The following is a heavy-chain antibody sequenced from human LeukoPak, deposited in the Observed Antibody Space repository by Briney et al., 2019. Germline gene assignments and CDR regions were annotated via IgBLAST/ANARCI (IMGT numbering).Heavy chain of an antibody. V-gene: IGHV4-38-2*02. CDR2: IYHSGST. Sequence: SETLSLTCTVSGYSISSGYYWGWIRQPPGKGLEWIGSIYHSGSTYYNPSLKSRVTISVDTSISTAYMELSRLRSDDTAVYYCAGSYYGSGNWGQGTLVTVSS. CDR1: GYSISSGYY. CDR3: AGSYYGSGN. J-gene: IGHJ4*02. D-gene: IGHD3-10*01.